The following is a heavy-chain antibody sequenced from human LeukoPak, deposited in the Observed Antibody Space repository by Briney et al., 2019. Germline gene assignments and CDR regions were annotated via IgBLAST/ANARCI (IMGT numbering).Heavy chain of an antibody. V-gene: IGHV4-4*02. Sequence: PSETLSLTFAVSGGSISSLNWWSWVRQPPGKGLEWIGEVHHSGSTNYNPSLRSRVTISVDTSKNQFSLNLSSVTAADTAVYYCARARIGGYYPVYFDYWGQGTLVTVSS. J-gene: IGHJ4*02. CDR1: GGSISSLNW. CDR2: VHHSGST. D-gene: IGHD3-22*01. CDR3: ARARIGGYYPVYFDY.